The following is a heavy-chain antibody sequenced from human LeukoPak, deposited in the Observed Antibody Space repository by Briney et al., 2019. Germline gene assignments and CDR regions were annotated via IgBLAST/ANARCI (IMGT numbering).Heavy chain of an antibody. D-gene: IGHD3-22*01. CDR1: GYTFTGYG. CDR3: ARDRYYDSSGYSPPSD. Sequence: ASVKVSCKASGYTFTGYGISWVRQPPGQGLEWMGWISAYNGNTNYAQKLQGRVTMTTDTSTSTAYMELRSLRSDDTAVYYCARDRYYDSSGYSPPSDWGQGTMVTVSS. J-gene: IGHJ3*01. CDR2: ISAYNGNT. V-gene: IGHV1-18*01.